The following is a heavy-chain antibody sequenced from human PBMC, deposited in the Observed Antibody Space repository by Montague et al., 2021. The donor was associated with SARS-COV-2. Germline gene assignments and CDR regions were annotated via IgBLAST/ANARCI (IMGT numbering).Heavy chain of an antibody. D-gene: IGHD5-18*01. CDR2: ST. J-gene: IGHJ3*02. Sequence: STNYNPSLKSRCTISLDTSKNQFSLKLNSVTAADTAVYYCARGSHGPDAFDIWVQGTMVMVSS. V-gene: IGHV4-59*09. CDR3: ARGSHGPDAFDI.